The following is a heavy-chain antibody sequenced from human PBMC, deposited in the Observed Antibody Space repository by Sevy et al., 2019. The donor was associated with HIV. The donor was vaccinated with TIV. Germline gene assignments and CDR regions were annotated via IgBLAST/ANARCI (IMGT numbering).Heavy chain of an antibody. J-gene: IGHJ4*02. CDR3: ARGGGYCGGDCYSIDY. V-gene: IGHV3-33*08. CDR1: GLTFSNSI. D-gene: IGHD2-21*02. CDR2: IWYDGTIK. Sequence: GGSLRLSCAASGLTFSNSIIHWVRRAPGKGLEWVALIWYDGTIKYYADSVKGRFTISRDNSKDTLFLQMNSLTPEDTAVYYCARGGGYCGGDCYSIDYWGQGALVTVSS.